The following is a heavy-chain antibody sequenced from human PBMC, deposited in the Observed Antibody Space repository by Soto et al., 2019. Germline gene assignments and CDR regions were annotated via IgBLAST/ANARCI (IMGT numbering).Heavy chain of an antibody. D-gene: IGHD3-22*01. CDR3: ARLPIPLNYYDSSAYSPFDH. J-gene: IGHJ4*02. V-gene: IGHV3-30-3*01. CDR1: GFPFSDYA. Sequence: QEQLVESGGGVVQPGRSLTVSCAASGFPFSDYAMHWVRQAPGKGLEWVAVISYDGSNKYYADPVKGRFTISRDNSKNTLFLQMNSLRTEDTALYYCARLPIPLNYYDSSAYSPFDHWGQGTLVTVSS. CDR2: ISYDGSNK.